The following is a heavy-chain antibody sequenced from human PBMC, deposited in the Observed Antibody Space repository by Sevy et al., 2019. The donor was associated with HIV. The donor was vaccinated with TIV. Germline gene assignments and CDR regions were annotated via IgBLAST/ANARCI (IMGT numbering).Heavy chain of an antibody. J-gene: IGHJ6*02. CDR1: GFTFSSYW. D-gene: IGHD3-10*01. Sequence: GGSLRLSCAASGFTFSSYWMSWVRQAPGKGLEWVANIKQDGSEKYYVDSVKGRFTISRDNAKNSLYLQMNSLRAEDTAVYYCARLVITMVRGAHYYYYGMDVGGQGTTFTV. V-gene: IGHV3-7*01. CDR2: IKQDGSEK. CDR3: ARLVITMVRGAHYYYYGMDV.